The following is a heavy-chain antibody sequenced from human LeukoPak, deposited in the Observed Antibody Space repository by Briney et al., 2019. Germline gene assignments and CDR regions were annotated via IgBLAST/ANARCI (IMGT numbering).Heavy chain of an antibody. D-gene: IGHD1-7*01. Sequence: PPETLSLTCTVSGGSISSYYWSWIRQPAGKGLEWIGRIYTSGSTNYNPPLKSRVTMSVDTSKNQFSLKLSSVTAADTAVYYCARGNYPVAFDIWGQGTMVTVSS. CDR1: GGSISSYY. V-gene: IGHV4-4*07. CDR2: IYTSGST. J-gene: IGHJ3*02. CDR3: ARGNYPVAFDI.